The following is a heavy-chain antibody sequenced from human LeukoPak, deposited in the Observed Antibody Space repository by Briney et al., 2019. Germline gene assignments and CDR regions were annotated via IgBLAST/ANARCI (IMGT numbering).Heavy chain of an antibody. D-gene: IGHD6-19*01. V-gene: IGHV1-69*04. CDR3: AREGSNTSGWYHFDY. J-gene: IGHJ4*02. Sequence: SVRVSCKASGGSFSNYPITWVRQAPGQGLEWMGRIIPIVGITNYAQKFQGRVTITADRSTSTAYMEMSSLRSEDTALYYCAREGSNTSGWYHFDYWGQGTLVTVSS. CDR1: GGSFSNYP. CDR2: IIPIVGIT.